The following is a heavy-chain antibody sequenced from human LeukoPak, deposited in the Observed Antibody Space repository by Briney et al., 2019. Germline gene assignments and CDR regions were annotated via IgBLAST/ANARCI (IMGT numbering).Heavy chain of an antibody. Sequence: GGSLRLSCAASGFTFSSYWTNWVRQAPGKGLEWVSAISGSGGSTYYADSVKGRFTISRDNSKNTLYLQMDSLRAEDTAVYYCAKDPSYYDILTGFYYYYGMDVWGQGTTVTVSS. CDR1: GFTFSSYW. V-gene: IGHV3-23*01. D-gene: IGHD3-9*01. CDR2: ISGSGGST. J-gene: IGHJ6*02. CDR3: AKDPSYYDILTGFYYYYGMDV.